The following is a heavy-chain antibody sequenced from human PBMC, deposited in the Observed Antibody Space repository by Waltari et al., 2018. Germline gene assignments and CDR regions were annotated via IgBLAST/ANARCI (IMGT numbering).Heavy chain of an antibody. D-gene: IGHD2-15*01. CDR1: GDSISSSNYY. V-gene: IGHV4-39*01. CDR3: ARHAWNGWSRPFDY. J-gene: IGHJ4*02. Sequence: QLQLQESGPGLVKPSETLSLTCTVSGDSISSSNYYWGWSRQPPGKGLEWIGSIYYSGSTYYNPSLKSRVTISVDTSKSQFYLNLNSVTAADTAVYYCARHAWNGWSRPFDYWGQGTLVTVSS. CDR2: IYYSGST.